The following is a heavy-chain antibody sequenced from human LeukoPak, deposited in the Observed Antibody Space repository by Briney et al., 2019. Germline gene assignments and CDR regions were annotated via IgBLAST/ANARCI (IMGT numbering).Heavy chain of an antibody. J-gene: IGHJ3*02. D-gene: IGHD6-13*01. CDR1: GYTFTSYY. CDR2: ISAYNGNT. V-gene: IGHV1-18*04. Sequence: GASVKVSCKASGYTFTSYYMHWVRQAPGQGLEWMGWISAYNGNTNYAQKLQGRVTMTTDTSTSTAYMELRRLRSDDTAVYYCARVRNIAAYGNAFDIWGQGTMVTVSS. CDR3: ARVRNIAAYGNAFDI.